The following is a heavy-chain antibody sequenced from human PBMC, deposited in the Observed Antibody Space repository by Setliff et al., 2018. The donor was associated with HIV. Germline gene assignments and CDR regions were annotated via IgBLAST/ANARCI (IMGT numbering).Heavy chain of an antibody. V-gene: IGHV4-39*01. D-gene: IGHD3-3*01. CDR2: IFYSGIT. CDR3: ARSKTFYDFWGGYYTHGAFKV. Sequence: SETLSLTCTVSGGSFTSRSYYWGWIRQPPGKGLEWIGSIFYSGITYYNPSLKSRVTISVDTSKNQFSLNLTSVTAADTAVYYCARSKTFYDFWGGYYTHGAFKVWGLGTMVTVS. J-gene: IGHJ3*01. CDR1: GGSFTSRSYY.